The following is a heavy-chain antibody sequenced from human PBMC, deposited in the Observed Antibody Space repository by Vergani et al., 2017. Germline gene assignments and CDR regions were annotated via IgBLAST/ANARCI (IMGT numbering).Heavy chain of an antibody. V-gene: IGHV3-23*01. CDR1: EFTFSNYA. D-gene: IGHD2-2*02. J-gene: IGHJ4*02. CDR3: VRDRGLXAGGRCYTEAWDY. CDR2: ISGSGVSA. Sequence: EVQLLESGGGLVQPGGSLGLTCAASEFTFSNYAMNWVRQAPGKGLEWVSGISGSGVSAYYTDSVKGRFTISRDIAKNTLYLQVRSLRLEDTGVYHCVRDRGLXAGGRCYTEAWDYWGQGTPVTVSS.